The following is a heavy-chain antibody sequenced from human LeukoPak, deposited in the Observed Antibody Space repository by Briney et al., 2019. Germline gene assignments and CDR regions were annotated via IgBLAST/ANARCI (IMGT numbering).Heavy chain of an antibody. CDR2: ISAYNGNT. CDR1: GYSFTNYV. V-gene: IGHV1-18*01. CDR3: ARICCSSTNCYWNSVDP. J-gene: IGHJ5*02. D-gene: IGHD2-2*01. Sequence: GASVKVSCKSSGYSFTNYVINWARQAPGQGLEWMGWISAYNGNTLYAQKFQGRVTMTTDTSTSTAYMELRSLRSDDTAVYYCARICCSSTNCYWNSVDPWGQGSLVTVSS.